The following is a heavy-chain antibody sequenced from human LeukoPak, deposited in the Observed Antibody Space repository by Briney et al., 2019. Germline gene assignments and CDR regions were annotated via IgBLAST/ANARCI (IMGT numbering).Heavy chain of an antibody. CDR2: IIPILGIA. D-gene: IGHD6-6*01. J-gene: IGHJ4*02. Sequence: GASVKVSCKASGYTFTSYGISWVRQAPGQGLEWMGRIIPILGIANYAQKFQGRVTITADKSTSTAYMELSSLRSEDAAVYYCARGGSAGFDYWGQGTLVTVSS. CDR3: ARGGSAGFDY. CDR1: GYTFTSYG. V-gene: IGHV1-69*04.